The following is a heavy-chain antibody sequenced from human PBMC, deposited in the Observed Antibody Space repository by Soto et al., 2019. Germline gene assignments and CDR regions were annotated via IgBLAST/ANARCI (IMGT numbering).Heavy chain of an antibody. D-gene: IGHD4-17*01. CDR3: AKSHSAGDLGWFDP. V-gene: IGHV5-51*01. Sequence: EVQLVQSGAEVKKPGESLNISCKGSGYSFTSYWIAWVRQMPGKGLEWMGSIYPGDSDTKYSPSFQGQVTISADKSISTAFLQWSRLKASDTAMYYCAKSHSAGDLGWFDPWGQGTLVTVSS. CDR2: IYPGDSDT. CDR1: GYSFTSYW. J-gene: IGHJ5*02.